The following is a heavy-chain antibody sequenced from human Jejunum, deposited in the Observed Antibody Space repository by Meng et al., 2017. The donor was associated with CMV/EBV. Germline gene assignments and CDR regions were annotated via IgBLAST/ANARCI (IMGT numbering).Heavy chain of an antibody. Sequence: LSCAVSGFTFSNYWMTWVRQAPGKGLEWVANIKEDGSEKFYVDSVNGRFTISRDNAKSSLYLQMNSLRVDDTAVYYCARRRNSNWFDYWGQGTLVTVSS. CDR3: ARRRNSNWFDY. D-gene: IGHD4-11*01. V-gene: IGHV3-7*01. CDR2: IKEDGSEK. J-gene: IGHJ4*02. CDR1: GFTFSNYW.